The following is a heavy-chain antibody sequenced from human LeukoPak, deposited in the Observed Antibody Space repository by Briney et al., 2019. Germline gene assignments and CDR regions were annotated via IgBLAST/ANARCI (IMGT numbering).Heavy chain of an antibody. V-gene: IGHV3-48*01. Sequence: GGSLRLSCAASGFTFSTYSMNWVRQAPGKGLEWVSYVSSSSSTIYYADSVKGRFTISRDNAKNSLYLQMNSLRAEDTAVYYCARGSTYYDSSGQVPFDYWGQGTLVTVSS. J-gene: IGHJ4*02. CDR2: VSSSSSTI. CDR1: GFTFSTYS. D-gene: IGHD3-22*01. CDR3: ARGSTYYDSSGQVPFDY.